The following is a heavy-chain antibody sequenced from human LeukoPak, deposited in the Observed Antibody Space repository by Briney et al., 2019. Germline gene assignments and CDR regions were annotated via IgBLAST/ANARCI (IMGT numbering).Heavy chain of an antibody. CDR2: INPNSGGP. D-gene: IGHD1-20*01. J-gene: IGHJ2*01. V-gene: IGHV1-2*02. CDR1: GYTFTGYY. CDR3: ARGKGMTSATANFVDL. Sequence: ASVKVSCKASGYTFTGYYMHWARQAPGQGLEWMGWINPNSGGPNYAQNFQGRVTMTRDTSISTAYMELSSLRSDDTAVYYCARGKGMTSATANFVDLWGRGTLVTVSS.